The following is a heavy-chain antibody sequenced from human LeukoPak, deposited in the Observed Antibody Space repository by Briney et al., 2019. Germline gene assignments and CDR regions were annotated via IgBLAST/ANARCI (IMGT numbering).Heavy chain of an antibody. CDR3: AKDLTAMVKIDAFDI. J-gene: IGHJ3*02. Sequence: PGGSLRLSCAASGFTFSSYAMSWVRQAPGKGLDWVSAISGSGGSTYYADSVKGRFTISRDNSKNTLYLQMNSLRAEGTAVYYCAKDLTAMVKIDAFDIWGQGTMVTVSS. D-gene: IGHD5-18*01. CDR2: ISGSGGST. V-gene: IGHV3-23*01. CDR1: GFTFSSYA.